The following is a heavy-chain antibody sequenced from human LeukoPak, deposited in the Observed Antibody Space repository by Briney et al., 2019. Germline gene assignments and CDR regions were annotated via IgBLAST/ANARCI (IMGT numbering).Heavy chain of an antibody. D-gene: IGHD3-10*01. J-gene: IGHJ4*02. Sequence: PGGALRLSCAGSGFTFSNRWMTWVRQAPGKGREWVANIKQDESEKYYVDSVKGRFTISRDNAKNSLYLQMNSLRTEDTALYYCAKDGLITMVRGVIDYWGQGTLVTVSS. CDR1: GFTFSNRW. V-gene: IGHV3-7*03. CDR3: AKDGLITMVRGVIDY. CDR2: IKQDESEK.